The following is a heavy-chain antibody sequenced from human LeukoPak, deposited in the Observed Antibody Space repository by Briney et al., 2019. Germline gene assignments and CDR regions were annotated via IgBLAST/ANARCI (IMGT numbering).Heavy chain of an antibody. J-gene: IGHJ6*04. V-gene: IGHV3-7*01. CDR3: AELGITMIGGV. CDR1: GFTFSSYW. CDR2: IKPDGSDK. D-gene: IGHD3-10*02. Sequence: GGSLRLSCAASGFTFSSYWMSWVRQAPGKGLEWVANIKPDGSDKYYVDSVKGRFTISRDNAKNSLYLQMNSLRAEDTAVYYCAELGITMIGGVWGKGTTVTISS.